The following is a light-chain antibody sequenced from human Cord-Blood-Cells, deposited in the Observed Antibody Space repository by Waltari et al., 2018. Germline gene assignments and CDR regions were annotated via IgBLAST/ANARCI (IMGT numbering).Light chain of an antibody. CDR3: SSYTSSSTLVV. J-gene: IGLJ2*01. Sequence: SALTQPAPVSGSPGQSITISCPGTSRDVGVYNYVPWYQQHPGKAPQLMIYDFSNRPSGVSNRFSGSKSGNTASLTISVLQAEDEADYYCSSYTSSSTLVVFGGGTKLTVL. CDR2: DFS. V-gene: IGLV2-14*01. CDR1: SRDVGVYNY.